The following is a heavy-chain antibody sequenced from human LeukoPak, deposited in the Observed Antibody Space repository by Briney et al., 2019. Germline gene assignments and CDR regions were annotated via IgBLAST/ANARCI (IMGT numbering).Heavy chain of an antibody. CDR3: ARDSVDGSGTYYNDSPDY. D-gene: IGHD3-10*01. CDR2: ISAYNGNT. Sequence: ASVKVSCKASGYTFSSYGISWVRQAPGQXLEWMGWISAYNGNTDYAQNLRGRLIMTTDTSTSTAYMELRSLRSDDTAVYYCARDSVDGSGTYYNDSPDYWGQGTLVTVSS. J-gene: IGHJ4*02. V-gene: IGHV1-18*01. CDR1: GYTFSSYG.